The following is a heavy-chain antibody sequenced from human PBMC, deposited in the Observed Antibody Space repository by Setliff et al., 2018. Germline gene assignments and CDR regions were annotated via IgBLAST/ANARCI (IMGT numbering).Heavy chain of an antibody. V-gene: IGHV3-7*03. CDR2: IKRDGREI. J-gene: IGHJ6*03. CDR1: GFNFMNYG. CDR3: ARAKGNDYSMDV. Sequence: GSLRLSCAASGFNFMNYGMNWVRQAPGKGLEWVANIKRDGREIYYVDSVKGRFTISRDNAKNSLYLQMNSLRAEDTAVYYWARAKGNDYSMDVWGKGTTVTVSS.